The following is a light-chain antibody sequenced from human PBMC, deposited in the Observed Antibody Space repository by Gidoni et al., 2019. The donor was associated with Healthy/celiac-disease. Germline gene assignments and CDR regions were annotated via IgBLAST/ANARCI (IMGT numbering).Light chain of an antibody. V-gene: IGKV3D-11*01. CDR1: QGVSSY. CDR2: DAS. CDR3: QQRSNWPYT. J-gene: IGKJ2*01. Sequence: EIVLTQSPATLSLSPGERATLSCRASQGVSSYLAWYQQKPGQAPRLLIYDASNRATGIPARFSGSGPGTDFTLTISSLEPEDFAVYYCQQRSNWPYTFXQXTKLEIK.